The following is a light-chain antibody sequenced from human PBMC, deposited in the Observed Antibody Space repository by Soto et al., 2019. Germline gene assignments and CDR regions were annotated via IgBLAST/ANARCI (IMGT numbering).Light chain of an antibody. Sequence: QSVLTQPPSASGTPGQRVIISCSGSNSNIGINTVNWYQQLPGTAPKLLNYGNNQRPSGVPDRFSGSKSGTLASLAISGLQSEDEADYYCAAWDDSLNGVVFGGGTKLTVL. CDR3: AAWDDSLNGVV. V-gene: IGLV1-44*01. CDR2: GNN. CDR1: NSNIGINT. J-gene: IGLJ2*01.